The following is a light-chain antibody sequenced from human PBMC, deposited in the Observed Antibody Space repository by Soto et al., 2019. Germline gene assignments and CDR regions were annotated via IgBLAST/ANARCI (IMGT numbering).Light chain of an antibody. CDR2: DAS. J-gene: IGKJ2*01. Sequence: EIVMTQSPATLSVSPGERATLSCRASQSVTTTLAWYQHKLGQAPSLLIYDASTRATGVPARFSGSGSGTEFTLTISSLQPEDFAVYYCQQYNHWYTFGQGTKLEIK. V-gene: IGKV3-15*01. CDR1: QSVTTT. CDR3: QQYNHWYT.